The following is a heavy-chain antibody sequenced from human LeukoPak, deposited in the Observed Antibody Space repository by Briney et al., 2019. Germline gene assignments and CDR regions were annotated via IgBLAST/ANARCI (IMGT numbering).Heavy chain of an antibody. J-gene: IGHJ4*02. CDR3: ARSTTSITMIVVVDNDY. CDR2: ISSSSSYI. D-gene: IGHD3-22*01. V-gene: IGHV3-21*01. Sequence: GGSLRLSCAASGFTFSSYSTTWVRQAPGKGLEWVSSISSSSSYIYYADSVKGRFTISRDNAKNSLYLQMNSLRAEDTAVYYCARSTTSITMIVVVDNDYWGQGTLVTVSS. CDR1: GFTFSSYS.